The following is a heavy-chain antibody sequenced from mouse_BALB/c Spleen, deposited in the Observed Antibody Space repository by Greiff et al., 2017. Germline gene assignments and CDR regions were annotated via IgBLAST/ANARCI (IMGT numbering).Heavy chain of an antibody. CDR3: ARHEGGNYGFAY. CDR2: ISSGGSYT. J-gene: IGHJ3*01. CDR1: GFTFSSYG. D-gene: IGHD2-1*01. Sequence: EVKVVESGGDLVKPGGSLKLSCAASGFTFSSYGMSWVRQTPDKRLEWVATISSGGSYTYYPDSVKGRFTISRDNAKNTLYLQMSSLKSEDTAMYYCARHEGGNYGFAYWGQGTLVTVSA. V-gene: IGHV5-6*01.